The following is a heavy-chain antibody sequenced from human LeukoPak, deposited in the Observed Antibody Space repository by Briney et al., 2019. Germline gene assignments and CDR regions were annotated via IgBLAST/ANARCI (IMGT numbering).Heavy chain of an antibody. Sequence: SETLSLTCTVSGGSISSSSYYWGWIRQPPGKGLEWVGSIYYSGSTHYNPSLKSRVTISVDTSKNQFSLKLSSVTAADTAVYYCAGLTGYFDYWGQGTLVTVSS. CDR1: GGSISSSSYY. D-gene: IGHD3-9*01. CDR2: IYYSGST. J-gene: IGHJ4*02. CDR3: AGLTGYFDY. V-gene: IGHV4-39*01.